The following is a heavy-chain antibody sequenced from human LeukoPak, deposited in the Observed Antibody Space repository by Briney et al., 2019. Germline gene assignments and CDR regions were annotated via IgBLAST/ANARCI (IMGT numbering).Heavy chain of an antibody. CDR3: ARVGSSTSSHRGYYYYYYGMDV. J-gene: IGHJ6*02. CDR2: INHSGST. D-gene: IGHD2-2*01. V-gene: IGHV4-34*01. CDR1: GGSFSGYY. Sequence: PSETLSLTCAVYGGSFSGYYWSWIRQPPGKGLEWIGEINHSGSTNYNPSLKSRVTISVDTSKNQFFLKLSSVTAADTAVYYCARVGSSTSSHRGYYYYYYGMDVWGQGTTVTVSS.